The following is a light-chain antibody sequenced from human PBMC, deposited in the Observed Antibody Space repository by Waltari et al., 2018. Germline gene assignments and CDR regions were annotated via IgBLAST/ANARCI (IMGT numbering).Light chain of an antibody. CDR3: QHYVRTWA. J-gene: IGKJ1*01. CDR1: QSVGINY. CDR2: GAA. V-gene: IGKV3-20*01. Sequence: EIVLTQSPGTLSLSPGESATLSCRASQSVGINYLAWYQKRPGQAPRLLIYGAASRAAGIPDRFSCSWSGTDFTLSISRLEPEDFAVYYCQHYVRTWAFGQGTKVEIK.